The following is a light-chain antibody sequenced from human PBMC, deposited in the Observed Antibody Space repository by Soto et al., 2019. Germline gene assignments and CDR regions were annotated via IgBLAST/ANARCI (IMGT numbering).Light chain of an antibody. J-gene: IGLJ1*01. CDR3: ASYTNRNTLV. CDR1: ASDIGSQDH. V-gene: IGLV2-14*03. CDR2: EVS. Sequence: QSALIQPASVSVSPGQSLTISCSGTASDIGSQDHVAWYQQYPGKAPKVLIYEVSNRPSGVADRFSASKSGNTASLTISGLQAEDEADYYCASYTNRNTLVFGPGTKVTVL.